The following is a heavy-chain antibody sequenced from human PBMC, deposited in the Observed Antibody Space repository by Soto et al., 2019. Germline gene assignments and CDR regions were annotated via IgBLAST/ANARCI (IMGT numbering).Heavy chain of an antibody. J-gene: IGHJ6*02. CDR1: GYTFTGYY. V-gene: IGHV1-2*02. CDR2: INPNSGGT. CDR3: ASEGAVTTFLYYYGMDV. D-gene: IGHD4-17*01. Sequence: ASVKVSCKASGYTFTGYYMHWVRQAPGQGLEWMGWINPNSGGTNYAQKFQSRVTMTRDTSISTASMELSRLRSDDTAVYYCASEGAVTTFLYYYGMDVWGQGATVTVSS.